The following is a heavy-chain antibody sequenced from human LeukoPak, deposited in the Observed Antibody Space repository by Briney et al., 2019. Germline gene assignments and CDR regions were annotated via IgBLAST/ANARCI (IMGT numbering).Heavy chain of an antibody. CDR3: VKDQGATVTSQWTY. Sequence: PGGSPRLSCAASGSTFSDYAMSWVRQAPGGVLEWVSAISGSGDSTSYADAVKGRFTISRDNSKDTLYLQMRGLRVDDTAVYSCVKDQGATVTSQWTYWGQGTLVTVSS. D-gene: IGHD4-17*01. CDR2: ISGSGDST. V-gene: IGHV3-23*01. J-gene: IGHJ4*02. CDR1: GSTFSDYA.